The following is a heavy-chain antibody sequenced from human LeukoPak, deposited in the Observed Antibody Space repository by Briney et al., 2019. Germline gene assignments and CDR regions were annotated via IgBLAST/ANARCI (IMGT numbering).Heavy chain of an antibody. V-gene: IGHV3-21*01. CDR2: ISSSSSYI. CDR1: GFTFSSYS. J-gene: IGHJ4*02. D-gene: IGHD5-12*01. Sequence: PGGSLRLSCAASGFTFSSYSMNWVRQAPGKGLEWVSSISSSSSYIYYADSVKGRFTISRDNAKNSLYLQMNSLRAEDTAVYYCARGAGYSGYDYSTCVDYWGQGTLVTVSP. CDR3: ARGAGYSGYDYSTCVDY.